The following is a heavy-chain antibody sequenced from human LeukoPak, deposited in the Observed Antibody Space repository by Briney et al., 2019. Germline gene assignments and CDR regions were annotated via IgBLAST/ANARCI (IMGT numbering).Heavy chain of an antibody. J-gene: IGHJ4*02. V-gene: IGHV3-74*01. CDR3: TRDRGDGYIYFDY. CDR1: GFSFSSYW. D-gene: IGHD5-24*01. CDR2: INSDGSST. Sequence: GGSLRLSCAASGFSFSSYWMHWVRQAPGKGLVWDSRINSDGSSTNYADSVKGRFTISRDNAKNTQYLQMNSLRAEDTAVYYCTRDRGDGYIYFDYWGQGTLVTVSS.